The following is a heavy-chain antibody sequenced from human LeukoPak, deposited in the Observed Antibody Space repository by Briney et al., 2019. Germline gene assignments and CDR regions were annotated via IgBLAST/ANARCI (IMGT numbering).Heavy chain of an antibody. Sequence: SETLSLTCAVYGGSFSGYYWSWIRQPPRKGLEWIGEINHSGSTNYNPSLKSRVTISVDTSKNQFSLKLSSATAADTAVYYCARAGSYRYGSDYWGQGTLVTVSS. V-gene: IGHV4-34*01. CDR3: ARAGSYRYGSDY. CDR1: GGSFSGYY. D-gene: IGHD4-17*01. CDR2: INHSGST. J-gene: IGHJ4*02.